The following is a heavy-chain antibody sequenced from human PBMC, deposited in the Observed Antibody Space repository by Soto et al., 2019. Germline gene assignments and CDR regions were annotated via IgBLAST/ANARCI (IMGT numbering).Heavy chain of an antibody. D-gene: IGHD1-7*01. J-gene: IGHJ2*01. CDR3: ARGTRYNWNYKSSFDL. V-gene: IGHV1-2*04. CDR2: INPNSGGT. Sequence: QVQLVQSGAEVKKPGASVKVSCKASGYTFTGYYMHWVRQAPGQGLEWMGWINPNSGGTNYAQKFQGWVTMTRDTSISTAYMALSRLRSDDTAVYYCARGTRYNWNYKSSFDLWGRGTLVTVSS. CDR1: GYTFTGYY.